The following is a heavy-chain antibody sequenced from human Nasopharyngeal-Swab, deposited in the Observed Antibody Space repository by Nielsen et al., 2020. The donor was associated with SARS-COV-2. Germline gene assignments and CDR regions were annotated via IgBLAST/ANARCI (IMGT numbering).Heavy chain of an antibody. CDR3: ARAETGYSYGYPFDY. CDR2: ISSDGGA. CDR1: GFSISGYW. J-gene: IGHJ4*02. D-gene: IGHD5-18*01. Sequence: GESLKISCAASGFSISGYWMHWVRQAPGKGLVWVSRISSDGGANYADSVKGRFTISRDNSKNTLYLQMNSLRAEDTAVYYCARAETGYSYGYPFDYWGQGTLVTVSS. V-gene: IGHV3-74*01.